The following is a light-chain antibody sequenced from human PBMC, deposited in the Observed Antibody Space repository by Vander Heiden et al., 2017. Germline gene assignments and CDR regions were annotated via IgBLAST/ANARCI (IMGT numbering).Light chain of an antibody. CDR2: WAS. J-gene: IGKJ4*01. CDR3: QQYYTTPLLT. CDR1: QSVLYTANNKNY. Sequence: DIVMTQSPDSLAVSLGERATINCKSSQSVLYTANNKNYLAWYQQKPRQPPKLLIYWASTRESGVPDRFSGSGSGTDFTLTIGSLQAEDVAVYYCQQYYTTPLLTFGGGTKVEIK. V-gene: IGKV4-1*01.